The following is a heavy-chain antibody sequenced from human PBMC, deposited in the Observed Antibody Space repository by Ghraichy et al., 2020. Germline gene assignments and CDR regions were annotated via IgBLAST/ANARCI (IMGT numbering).Heavy chain of an antibody. Sequence: GGSLRLSCAASGFTFSSYAMSWVRQAPGKGLEWVSAISGSGDSTYYADIVKGRFTVSRDNSKNTLYLQMNSLRAEDTAVYYCAKGTQPRAFDYWGQGTLVTVSS. V-gene: IGHV3-23*01. J-gene: IGHJ4*02. CDR2: ISGSGDST. CDR3: AKGTQPRAFDY. D-gene: IGHD1-14*01. CDR1: GFTFSSYA.